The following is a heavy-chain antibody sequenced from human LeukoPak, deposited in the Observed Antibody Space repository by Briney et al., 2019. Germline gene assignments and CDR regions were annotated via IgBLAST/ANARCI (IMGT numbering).Heavy chain of an antibody. J-gene: IGHJ5*02. CDR3: GSRYYGSGSYYTNWFDP. D-gene: IGHD3-10*01. V-gene: IGHV6-1*01. CDR1: GDSVSSNSAA. Sequence: SQTLSLTCAISGDSVSSNSAAWNWIRQSPSRGLEWLGRTYYRSKWYNDYAVSVKSRITINPDTSKNQFSLKLSSVTAADTAVYYCGSRYYGSGSYYTNWFDPWGQGTLVTVSS. CDR2: TYYRSKWYN.